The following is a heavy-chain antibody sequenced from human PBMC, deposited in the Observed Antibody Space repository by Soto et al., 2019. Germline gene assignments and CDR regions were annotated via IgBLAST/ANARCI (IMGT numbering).Heavy chain of an antibody. CDR1: GGSFRGYY. J-gene: IGHJ4*02. D-gene: IGHD1-1*01. Sequence: SETLSLTCAVHGGSFRGYYWSWIRQPPGKGLEWIGEINHSGGTNYNPSLKSRVSISVDASKNQFSLQLTSVTAADTAVYYCARLSSSNDGYSWGQGTQVTVSS. CDR2: INHSGGT. CDR3: ARLSSSNDGYS. V-gene: IGHV4-34*01.